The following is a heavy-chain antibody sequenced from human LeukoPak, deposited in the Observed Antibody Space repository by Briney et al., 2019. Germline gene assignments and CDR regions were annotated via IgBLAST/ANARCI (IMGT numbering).Heavy chain of an antibody. Sequence: PSETLSLTCTVSGGSVSSGSYYWSWIRQPPGKGLEWIGYIYYSGSTNYNPSLKSRVTISVDTSKNQFSLKLSSVTAADTAVYYRARFPSSQQLVRDWFDPWGQGTLVTVSS. D-gene: IGHD6-13*01. CDR2: IYYSGST. J-gene: IGHJ5*02. CDR3: ARFPSSQQLVRDWFDP. V-gene: IGHV4-61*01. CDR1: GGSVSSGSYY.